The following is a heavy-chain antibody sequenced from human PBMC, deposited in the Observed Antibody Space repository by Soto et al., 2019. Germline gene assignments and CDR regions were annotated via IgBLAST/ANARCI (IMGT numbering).Heavy chain of an antibody. CDR1: GVSISSYY. CDR3: ARAHSSGWFGDF. Sequence: PSETLSLTCTVSGVSISSYYWSWVRQPPGKRLEWIGYIYYSGSPNYNPSLKSRVSMSIDTSKNQFSLKLSSVTAADTAVYHCARAHSSGWFGDFWGQGTLVTVSS. D-gene: IGHD6-19*01. J-gene: IGHJ4*02. CDR2: IYYSGSP. V-gene: IGHV4-59*01.